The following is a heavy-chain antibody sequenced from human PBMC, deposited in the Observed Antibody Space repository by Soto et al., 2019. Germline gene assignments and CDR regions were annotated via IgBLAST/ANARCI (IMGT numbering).Heavy chain of an antibody. V-gene: IGHV3-23*01. CDR3: AKLLGISGWSFDY. Sequence: EVQVLESGGGLVQPGGSLRLSCAASGFTFNIYAMSWVRQVPGKGLEGVSTISNSGSTHSAASVKGRFTISRDNSKNTVYLQMNSLRAEDTAVYYCAKLLGISGWSFDYWGQGTLVTVSS. J-gene: IGHJ4*02. CDR2: ISNSGST. CDR1: GFTFNIYA. D-gene: IGHD3-22*01.